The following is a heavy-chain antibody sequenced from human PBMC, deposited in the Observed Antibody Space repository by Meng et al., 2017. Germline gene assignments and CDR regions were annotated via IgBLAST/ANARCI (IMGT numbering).Heavy chain of an antibody. D-gene: IGHD3-10*01. Sequence: QGQLVACGGASRQQCSSVNCSGKASRGTFSSYAISWVRQAPGHGLEWMGGIIPIFGTANYAQKFQGRVTITADESTSTAYMELSSLRSEDTAVYYCARVRGSGSLGIFDYWGQGTLVTVSS. J-gene: IGHJ4*02. V-gene: IGHV1-69*01. CDR3: ARVRGSGSLGIFDY. CDR1: RGTFSSYA. CDR2: IIPIFGTA.